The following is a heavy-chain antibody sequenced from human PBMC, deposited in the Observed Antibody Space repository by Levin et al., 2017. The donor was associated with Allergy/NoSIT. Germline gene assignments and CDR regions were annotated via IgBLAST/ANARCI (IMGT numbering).Heavy chain of an antibody. J-gene: IGHJ3*02. CDR3: ARFPNIYYDTSAYPTGAFDI. CDR2: ISYDGSNK. Sequence: GGSLRLSCAASGFTFSNYAMHWVRQAPGKGLEWVAVISYDGSNKYYADSVKGRFTISRDNFKNTLYLQMNSLRVEDTAVYYCARFPNIYYDTSAYPTGAFDIWGQGTMVTVSS. D-gene: IGHD3-22*01. CDR1: GFTFSNYA. V-gene: IGHV3-30-3*01.